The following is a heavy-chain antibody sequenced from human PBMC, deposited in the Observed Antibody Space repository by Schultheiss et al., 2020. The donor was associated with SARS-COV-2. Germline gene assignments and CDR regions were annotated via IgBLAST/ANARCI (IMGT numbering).Heavy chain of an antibody. J-gene: IGHJ4*02. D-gene: IGHD6-19*01. Sequence: GGSLRLSCAASGFTLSSYAMNWVRQAPGKGLEWVVRIKSKTDGGTTDYDARVKGRFTISRDNSKSTLYLQMNSLRTEDTAVYYCARGGGWIGYWGQGTLVTVSS. CDR3: ARGGGWIGY. V-gene: IGHV3-15*01. CDR2: IKSKTDGGTT. CDR1: GFTLSSYA.